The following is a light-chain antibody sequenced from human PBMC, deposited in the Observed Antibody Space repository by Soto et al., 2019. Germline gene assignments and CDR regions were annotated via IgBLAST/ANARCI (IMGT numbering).Light chain of an antibody. CDR3: SSYTSTSRYV. CDR1: SSDVGKYDR. CDR2: EVT. V-gene: IGLV2-18*02. J-gene: IGLJ1*01. Sequence: QSVLTQPPSVSGSPGQSVTISCTGTSSDVGKYDRVSWYQQPPGTAPKLIIYEVTSRPSGVPARFSGSKSGNTASLTISGLQAEDEADYYCSSYTSTSRYVFGAGTKAPS.